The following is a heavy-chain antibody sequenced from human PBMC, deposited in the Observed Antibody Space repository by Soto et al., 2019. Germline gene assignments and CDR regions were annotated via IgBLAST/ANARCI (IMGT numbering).Heavy chain of an antibody. CDR1: GFIFSNYG. D-gene: IGHD2-2*02. J-gene: IGHJ4*02. V-gene: IGHV3-23*01. CDR3: ARRSYCSSTSCDKFFDY. Sequence: GGSLRLSCAASGFIFSNYGMNWVRQAPGKGLEWVSGISESGGSTYYADSVKGRFTLSRDNSKNTLYLQVDSLRPDDTAVYYCARRSYCSSTSCDKFFDYWGQGTLVTVSS. CDR2: ISESGGST.